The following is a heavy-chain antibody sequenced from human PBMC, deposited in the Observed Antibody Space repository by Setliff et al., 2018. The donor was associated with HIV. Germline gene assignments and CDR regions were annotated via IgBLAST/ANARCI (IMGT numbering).Heavy chain of an antibody. CDR1: GGSFSGYY. J-gene: IGHJ6*03. CDR3: ARVPTNPDFYYYYMDV. V-gene: IGHV4-34*09. Sequence: SETLSLTCAVYGGSFSGYYWSWIRQTPGKGLEWIGEINHSGITHYNPSLKSRVTISVDTSKNQFSLNLNSVTVADTAVYYCARVPTNPDFYYYYMDVWGKGTTVTVS. CDR2: INHSGIT.